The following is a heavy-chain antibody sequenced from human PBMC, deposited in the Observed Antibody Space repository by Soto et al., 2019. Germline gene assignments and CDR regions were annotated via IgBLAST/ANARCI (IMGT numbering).Heavy chain of an antibody. CDR1: GFTFSSYG. Sequence: GGSLRLSCAASGFTFSSYGMHWVRQAPGKGLEWVAVISYDGSNKYYADSVKGRFTISRDNSKNTLYLQMNSLRAEDTAVYYCAKDDSTQIAAAGTFSLDYWGQGT. V-gene: IGHV3-30*18. J-gene: IGHJ4*02. CDR2: ISYDGSNK. CDR3: AKDDSTQIAAAGTFSLDY. D-gene: IGHD6-13*01.